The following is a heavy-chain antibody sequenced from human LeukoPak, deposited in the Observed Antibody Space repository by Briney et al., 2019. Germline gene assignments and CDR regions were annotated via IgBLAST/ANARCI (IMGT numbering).Heavy chain of an antibody. D-gene: IGHD5-12*01. CDR3: ARDRSGYSGYLLDN. CDR1: GHTFTDYF. J-gene: IGHJ4*02. Sequence: ASVKVSCKASGHTFTDYFMHWVRQAPGQGLEWMGWLEPNSGATNYAQIFQGRVTMTRDTSISTAYMELTRLRSDDTAVYYCARDRSGYSGYLLDNWGQGTLVTVSS. V-gene: IGHV1-2*02. CDR2: LEPNSGAT.